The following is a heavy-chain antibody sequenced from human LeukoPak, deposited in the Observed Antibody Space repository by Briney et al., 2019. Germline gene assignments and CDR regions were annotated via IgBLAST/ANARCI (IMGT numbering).Heavy chain of an antibody. J-gene: IGHJ4*02. CDR3: ARGRNDNGGMFFDS. CDR2: ISNSGYT. D-gene: IGHD4-23*01. Sequence: SETLSLTCTVSGGSIRTFYWRWIRQAPGKGLEWMGFISNSGYTSYSPSLKSRVAISVDTSNSHFSLRLSSMTAADTAIYSCARGRNDNGGMFFDSWAQGTLVTVSS. CDR1: GGSIRTFY. V-gene: IGHV4-59*01.